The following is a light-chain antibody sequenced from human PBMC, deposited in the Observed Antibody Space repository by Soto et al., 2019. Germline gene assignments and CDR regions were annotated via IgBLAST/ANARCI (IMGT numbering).Light chain of an antibody. V-gene: IGKV3-20*01. J-gene: IGKJ5*01. CDR2: GAS. Sequence: EIVLTQSPGTLSLSPGERATLSCRASQSVASSNLAWYQQKPGQAPRLLIHGASSRASGVPDRFSGSGSGTDFTLTISTLEPEDFAVYYCQQYGSSPGTFGQGTRLEIK. CDR1: QSVASSN. CDR3: QQYGSSPGT.